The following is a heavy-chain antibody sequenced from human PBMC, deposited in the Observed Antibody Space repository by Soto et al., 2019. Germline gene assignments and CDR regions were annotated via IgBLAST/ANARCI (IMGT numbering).Heavy chain of an antibody. V-gene: IGHV2-5*02. CDR2: LYWDDDK. Sequence: KESGPTLVKPTQTLTLTCTFSGFSFTTSGVGVGWVRQPPGKALEWLALLYWDDDKRYSSSLKSRLTISKDTSKNQVVLTMTNMDPVDTATYYCAHRPGEGNGRASYYGMDVWGQGTTVTVSS. J-gene: IGHJ6*02. CDR1: GFSFTTSGVG. D-gene: IGHD1-26*01. CDR3: AHRPGEGNGRASYYGMDV.